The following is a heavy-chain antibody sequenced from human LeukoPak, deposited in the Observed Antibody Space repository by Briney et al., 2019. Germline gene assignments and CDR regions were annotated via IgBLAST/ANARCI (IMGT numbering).Heavy chain of an antibody. J-gene: IGHJ3*02. D-gene: IGHD3-22*01. CDR1: RFTFSSYN. Sequence: PGGSLRLSCAASRFTFSSYNMIWVRQAPGKGLEWVSYISSSDSTIHYADSVKGRFTISRDNAKNSLYLQMNSLRAEDSAVYYCARDWRDSSGKFPNDAFDIWGQGTMVTVSS. CDR3: ARDWRDSSGKFPNDAFDI. CDR2: ISSSDSTI. V-gene: IGHV3-48*01.